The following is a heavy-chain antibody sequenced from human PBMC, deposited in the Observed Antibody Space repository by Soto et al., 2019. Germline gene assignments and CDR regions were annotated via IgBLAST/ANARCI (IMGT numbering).Heavy chain of an antibody. V-gene: IGHV4-30-4*01. D-gene: IGHD3-10*01. CDR3: ARAQGSGFLVS. CDR1: GGSISSGDYY. Sequence: QVQLQESGPGLVKPSQTLSLTCTVSGGSISSGDYYWSWIRQPPGKGLEWIGYIYYSGSTYYNPSLKXRLTXSXHTSKNQFALKLSSVTAADTAVYYCARAQGSGFLVSWGQGTLVTVSS. CDR2: IYYSGST. J-gene: IGHJ4*02.